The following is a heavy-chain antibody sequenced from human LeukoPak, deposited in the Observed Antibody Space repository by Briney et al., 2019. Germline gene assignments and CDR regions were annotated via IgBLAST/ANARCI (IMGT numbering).Heavy chain of an antibody. J-gene: IGHJ6*02. V-gene: IGHV3-23*01. Sequence: GGSLRLSCPASGFTFSSYAKSWVRQAPRKGLEWVSTISGSAGTTLYADSVKGRFTISRDNSKNTLYLQINSLRAEDTALYYCAKDGQLLDGMDVWGQGTTVTVS. CDR1: GFTFSSYA. D-gene: IGHD6-19*01. CDR3: AKDGQLLDGMDV. CDR2: ISGSAGTT.